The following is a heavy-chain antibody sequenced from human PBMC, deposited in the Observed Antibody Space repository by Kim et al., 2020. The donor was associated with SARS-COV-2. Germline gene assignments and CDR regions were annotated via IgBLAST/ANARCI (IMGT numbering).Heavy chain of an antibody. D-gene: IGHD3-3*01. V-gene: IGHV3-33*01. CDR2: IWYDGSNK. Sequence: GGSLRLSCAASGFTFSSYGMHWVRQAPGKGLEWVAVIWYDGSNKYYADSVKGRFTISRDNSKNTLYLQMNSLRAEDTAVYYCARDIRSWSGPHNWFDPWGQGTLVTVSS. J-gene: IGHJ5*02. CDR1: GFTFSSYG. CDR3: ARDIRSWSGPHNWFDP.